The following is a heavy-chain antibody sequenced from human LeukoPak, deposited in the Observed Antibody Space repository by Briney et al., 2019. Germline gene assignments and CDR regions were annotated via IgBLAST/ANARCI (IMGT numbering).Heavy chain of an antibody. J-gene: IGHJ6*02. CDR3: ARVGAPCSGGSCYRYYGMDV. CDR2: ISYDGSNK. CDR1: GFTFSSYA. Sequence: SCKASGFTFSSYAMHWVRQAPGKGLEWVAVISYDGSNKYYADSVKGRFTISRDNSKNTLYLQMNSLRAEDTAVYYCARVGAPCSGGSCYRYYGMDVWGQGTTITVSS. D-gene: IGHD2-15*01. V-gene: IGHV3-30-3*01.